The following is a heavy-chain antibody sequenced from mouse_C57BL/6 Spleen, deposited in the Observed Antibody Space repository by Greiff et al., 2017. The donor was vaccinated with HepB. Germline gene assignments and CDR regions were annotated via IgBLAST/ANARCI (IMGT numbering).Heavy chain of an antibody. CDR3: ARWLLEYYYAMDY. CDR1: GYTFTDYY. V-gene: IGHV1-19*01. CDR2: INPYNGGT. D-gene: IGHD2-3*01. Sequence: VQLKQSGPVLVKPGASVKMSCKASGYTFTDYYMNWVKQSHGKSLEWIGVINPYNGGTSYNQKFKGKATLTVDKSSSTAYMELNSLTSEDSAVYYCARWLLEYYYAMDYWGQGTSVTVSS. J-gene: IGHJ4*01.